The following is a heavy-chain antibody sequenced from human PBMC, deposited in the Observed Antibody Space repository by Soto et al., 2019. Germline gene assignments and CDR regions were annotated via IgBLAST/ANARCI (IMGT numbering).Heavy chain of an antibody. V-gene: IGHV3-23*01. CDR1: GFSFSSYA. CDR2: ISARGGSS. J-gene: IGHJ4*02. CDR3: AKGSIEYSASVDN. Sequence: DVQLLESVGGLVQPGGSLRLSCAASGFSFSSYAMVWVRQAPGKGLEWVAVISARGGSSYFADSVKGRFTLSRDNSKNVLSLEMNSLRAEDTAIYFCAKGSIEYSASVDNWGQGTLVVVSS. D-gene: IGHD5-12*01.